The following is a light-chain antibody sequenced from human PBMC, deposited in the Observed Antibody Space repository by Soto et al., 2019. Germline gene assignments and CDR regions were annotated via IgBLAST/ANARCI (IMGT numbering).Light chain of an antibody. CDR3: MQSTQLPPT. CDR1: QSLLHITGETF. CDR2: EVS. J-gene: IGKJ5*01. Sequence: DVVMTQTPLSLSVAPGQPASISCKSSQSLLHITGETFLFWYLQKPGQSPQLLIYEVSIRVSGVPDRFSGSGSGTDFTLEISRVETDDVGIYYCMQSTQLPPTFGQGTRLETK. V-gene: IGKV2D-29*02.